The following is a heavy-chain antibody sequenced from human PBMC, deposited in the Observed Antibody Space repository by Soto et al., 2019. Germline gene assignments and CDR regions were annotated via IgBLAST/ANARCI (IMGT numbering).Heavy chain of an antibody. CDR2: INPRSGDT. J-gene: IGHJ5*02. D-gene: IGHD1-26*01. Sequence: ASVKVSCKASGYTFIGYYIHWVRQAPGQGLEWMGRINPRSGDTTYAQKFQGRLTMTRDSSISTAYMELSSLRSDDTAVYYCGRDGVGATPLGWFDPWGQGSLVTVSS. CDR3: GRDGVGATPLGWFDP. CDR1: GYTFIGYY. V-gene: IGHV1-2*06.